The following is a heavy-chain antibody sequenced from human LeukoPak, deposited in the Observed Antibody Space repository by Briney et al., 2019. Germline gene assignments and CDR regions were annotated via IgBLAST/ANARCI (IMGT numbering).Heavy chain of an antibody. Sequence: ASVKVSCKASGYTFTGYYMHWVRQAPGQGLEWMGWINPNSGGTNYAQKFQGWVTMTRDTSISTAYMELSRLRSDDTAVYYCAAARLTPGYGDSDAFDIWGQGTMVTVSS. V-gene: IGHV1-2*04. CDR1: GYTFTGYY. CDR2: INPNSGGT. J-gene: IGHJ3*02. D-gene: IGHD4-17*01. CDR3: AAARLTPGYGDSDAFDI.